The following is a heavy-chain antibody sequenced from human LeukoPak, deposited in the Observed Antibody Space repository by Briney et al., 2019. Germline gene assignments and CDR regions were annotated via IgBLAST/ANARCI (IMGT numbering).Heavy chain of an antibody. CDR2: INSDGSST. CDR3: AKKGNYYDTSTYYYPFDY. Sequence: GGSLRLSCAASGFTFSSYWMHWVRQAPGKGLVWVSRINSDGSSTSYADSVKGRFTISRDNSKNMSYLQMNSLRAEDTAVYYCAKKGNYYDTSTYYYPFDYWGQGTLVTVSS. J-gene: IGHJ4*02. D-gene: IGHD3-22*01. CDR1: GFTFSSYW. V-gene: IGHV3-74*01.